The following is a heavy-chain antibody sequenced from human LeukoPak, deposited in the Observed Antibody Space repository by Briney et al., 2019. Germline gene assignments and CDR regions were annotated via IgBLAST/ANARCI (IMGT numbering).Heavy chain of an antibody. D-gene: IGHD6-19*01. J-gene: IGHJ3*02. CDR1: GFTFSSYA. CDR2: ISYDGSNK. CDR3: AKDPPPQGWPDAFDI. Sequence: GGSLRLSCAASGFTFSSYAMHWVRQAPGKGLEWVAVISYDGSNKYYADSVKGRFTISRDNSKNTLYLQMNSLRAEDTAVYYCAKDPPPQGWPDAFDIWGQGTMVTVSS. V-gene: IGHV3-30*04.